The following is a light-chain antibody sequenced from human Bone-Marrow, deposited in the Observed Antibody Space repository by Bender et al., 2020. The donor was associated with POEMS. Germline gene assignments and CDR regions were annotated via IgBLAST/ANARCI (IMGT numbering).Light chain of an antibody. CDR1: ASDIGSYNF. CDR2: EVT. Sequence: QSALTQPASVSGSPRQSITISCTGTASDIGSYNFVSWYQHHPGKAPKLMIYEVTKRPSGISNRFSGSQSGNTASLTISGLQADDEADYYCCSSAGSSTPYVFGPGTKVTVL. V-gene: IGLV2-23*02. J-gene: IGLJ1*01. CDR3: CSSAGSSTPYV.